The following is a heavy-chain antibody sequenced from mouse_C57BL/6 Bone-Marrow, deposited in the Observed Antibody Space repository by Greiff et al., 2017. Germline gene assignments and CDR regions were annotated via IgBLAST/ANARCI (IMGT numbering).Heavy chain of an antibody. Sequence: VQLQQPGAELVKPGASVKMSCKASGYTFTSSWITWVKQRPGQGLEWIGDIYPGSGSTNYNEKFKRKATLTVDTSSSTAYMQLSSLTSEDSAVYYCARVSFYYGFTWFAYWGQGTLVTVSA. CDR2: IYPGSGST. CDR3: ARVSFYYGFTWFAY. D-gene: IGHD2-2*01. V-gene: IGHV1-55*01. CDR1: GYTFTSSW. J-gene: IGHJ3*01.